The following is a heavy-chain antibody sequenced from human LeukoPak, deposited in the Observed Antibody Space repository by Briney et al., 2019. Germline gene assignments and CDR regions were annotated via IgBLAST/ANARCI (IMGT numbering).Heavy chain of an antibody. CDR2: INPNNGDT. Sequence: ASVKVSCKASGYTFSGNFMHWVRQAPGQGLEWMGWINPNNGDTNYARKFRGGVALTADKSTRKTYMELSSLRSEDTAVYYCARDNDSRDPPHFDYWGQGTLVTVSS. CDR3: ARDNDSRDPPHFDY. CDR1: GYTFSGNF. V-gene: IGHV1-2*02. J-gene: IGHJ4*02. D-gene: IGHD3-16*01.